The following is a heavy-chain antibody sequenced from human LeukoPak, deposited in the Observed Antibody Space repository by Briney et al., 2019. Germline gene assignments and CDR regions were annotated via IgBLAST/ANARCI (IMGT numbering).Heavy chain of an antibody. J-gene: IGHJ4*02. V-gene: IGHV3-9*01. Sequence: GGSLRLSCAASGFIFDDYAMHWVRQAPGKGLEWVSGISWNSGSIGYADSVKGRFTISRDNAKNSLYLQMNSLRAEDTALYYCAAILGYSYGFYWGQGTLVTVSS. CDR2: ISWNSGSI. CDR3: AAILGYSYGFY. CDR1: GFIFDDYA. D-gene: IGHD5-18*01.